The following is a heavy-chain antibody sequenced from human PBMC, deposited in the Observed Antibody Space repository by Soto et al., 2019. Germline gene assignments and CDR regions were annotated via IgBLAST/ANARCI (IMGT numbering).Heavy chain of an antibody. J-gene: IGHJ3*02. CDR2: ISGSGGST. CDR3: AKSGWYLSDAFDI. CDR1: GFTFSSYA. D-gene: IGHD6-19*01. V-gene: IGHV3-23*01. Sequence: EVQLLESGGGLVQPGGSLRLSCAASGFTFSSYAMSWVRQAPGKGLEWVSAISGSGGSTYYADSVKGRFTISRDNSKDTLYLQMNSLRAEDTAVYYCAKSGWYLSDAFDIWGQGTMVTVSS.